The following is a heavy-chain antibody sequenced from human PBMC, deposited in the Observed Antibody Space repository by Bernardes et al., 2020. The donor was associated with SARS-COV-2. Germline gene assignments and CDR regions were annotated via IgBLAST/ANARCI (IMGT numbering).Heavy chain of an antibody. V-gene: IGHV3-66*02. J-gene: IGHJ4*02. CDR1: GFTVSSNY. Sequence: GGSLRLSCAASGFTVSSNYMGWVRQAPGKGLEWVSVIYRGGSTYYADSVKGRFSISRDNSKNTLFLQMNSLRVEDTAVYYCASRMATSWGFDYWGQGTLVNVSS. D-gene: IGHD3-16*01. CDR3: ASRMATSWGFDY. CDR2: IYRGGST.